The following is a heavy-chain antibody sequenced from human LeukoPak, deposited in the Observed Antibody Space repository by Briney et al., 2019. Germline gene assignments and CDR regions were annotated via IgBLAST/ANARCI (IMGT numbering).Heavy chain of an antibody. CDR1: GGSIRSYY. CDR3: ARVGPATYYDFWSGYYHVDY. Sequence: SETLSLTCTVSGGSIRSYYWSWIRQPPGKGLEWIGYIYYSGSTNYNPSLKSRVTISVDTSKNQFSLKLSSVTAADTAVYYCARVGPATYYDFWSGYYHVDYWGQGTLVTVSS. V-gene: IGHV4-59*01. J-gene: IGHJ4*02. CDR2: IYYSGST. D-gene: IGHD3-3*01.